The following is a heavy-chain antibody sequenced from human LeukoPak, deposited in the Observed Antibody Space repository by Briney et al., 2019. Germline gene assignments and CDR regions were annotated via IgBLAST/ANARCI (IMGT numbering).Heavy chain of an antibody. J-gene: IGHJ4*02. CDR3: ARVNSYFAVPAMEYYFDY. Sequence: SETLSLTCTVSGGSISSSSYYWGWIRQPPGKGLEWIGSIYYSGSTYYNPSLKSRVTISVDTSKNQFSLKLSSVTAADTAVYYCARVNSYFAVPAMEYYFDYWGQGTLVTVSS. CDR1: GGSISSSSYY. D-gene: IGHD2-2*01. V-gene: IGHV4-39*07. CDR2: IYYSGST.